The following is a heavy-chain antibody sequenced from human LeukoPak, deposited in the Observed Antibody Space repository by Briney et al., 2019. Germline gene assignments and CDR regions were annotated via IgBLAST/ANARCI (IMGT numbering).Heavy chain of an antibody. V-gene: IGHV3-33*01. Sequence: GGSLRLSCAASGFTFSSYGMHWVRQAPGKGLEWVAVIWYDGSNKYYADSVKGRFTVSRDNSKSTLYLQMNSLRAEDTAIYYCARDRGWPAVHFDLWGQGTLVTVSS. CDR3: ARDRGWPAVHFDL. D-gene: IGHD2-15*01. J-gene: IGHJ4*02. CDR2: IWYDGSNK. CDR1: GFTFSSYG.